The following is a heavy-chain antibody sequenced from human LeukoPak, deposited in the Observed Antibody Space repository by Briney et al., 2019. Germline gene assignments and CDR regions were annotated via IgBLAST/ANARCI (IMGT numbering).Heavy chain of an antibody. CDR1: GFTFCSYA. V-gene: IGHV3-23*01. CDR3: AKERGSGWSDY. Sequence: GGSVRLSCAASGFTFCSYAMIWVRQAPGKGLEWVSTISCSGGSKDYAVSVNGWFTISRDNSKNTLYLQTNSQRAEDTAVYYCAKERGSGWSDYWGQGTLVTVSS. CDR2: ISCSGGSK. J-gene: IGHJ4*02. D-gene: IGHD6-19*01.